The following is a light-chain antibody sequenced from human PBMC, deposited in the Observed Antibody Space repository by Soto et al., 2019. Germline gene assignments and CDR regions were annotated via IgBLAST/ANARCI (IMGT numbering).Light chain of an antibody. CDR3: QQYNNWWT. Sequence: EIVMTQSPATLSVSPGERATLSCRASQSVSSNLVWYQQKPGQAPRLLIYGASTRATGIPARFSGSGFGTEFTLTISSLQSEDFAVYYCQQYNNWWTFGQGTKVEIK. CDR1: QSVSSN. V-gene: IGKV3-15*01. J-gene: IGKJ1*01. CDR2: GAS.